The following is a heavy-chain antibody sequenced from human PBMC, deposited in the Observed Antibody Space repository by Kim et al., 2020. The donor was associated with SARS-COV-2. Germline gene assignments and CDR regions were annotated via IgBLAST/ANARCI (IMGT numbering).Heavy chain of an antibody. Sequence: GGSLRLSCAASGFTFSSYGMHWVRQAPGKGLEWVAVISYDGSNKYYADSVKGRFTISRDNSKNTLYLQMNSLRAEDTAVYYCAKNRRVQLERRGGANYF. D-gene: IGHD1-1*01. J-gene: IGHJ4*01. CDR3: AKNRRVQLERRGGANYF. CDR2: ISYDGSNK. CDR1: GFTFSSYG. V-gene: IGHV3-30*18.